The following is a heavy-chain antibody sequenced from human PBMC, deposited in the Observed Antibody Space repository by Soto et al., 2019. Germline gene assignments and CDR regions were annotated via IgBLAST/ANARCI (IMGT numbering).Heavy chain of an antibody. D-gene: IGHD6-19*01. Sequence: EVQLVESGGGLVQPGRSLRLSCAASGFTFDDYAMHWVRQAPGKGLEWVSGISWNSGSIGYADSVKGRFTISRDNAKNSLYLQMNSLRAEDTALYYCAKEIASSGWYAVGNAFDIWGQGTMVTVSS. CDR3: AKEIASSGWYAVGNAFDI. CDR1: GFTFDDYA. CDR2: ISWNSGSI. J-gene: IGHJ3*02. V-gene: IGHV3-9*01.